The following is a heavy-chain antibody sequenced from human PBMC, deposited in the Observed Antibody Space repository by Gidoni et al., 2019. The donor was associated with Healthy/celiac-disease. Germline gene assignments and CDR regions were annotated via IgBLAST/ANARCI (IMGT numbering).Heavy chain of an antibody. CDR3: ARTVVTFYYYYGMDV. CDR1: GGSFSGYY. J-gene: IGHJ6*02. CDR2: INHSGST. V-gene: IGHV4-34*01. Sequence: QVQLQQWGAGLLKPSETLSLTCAVYGGSFSGYYWSWIRQPPGKGLEWIGEINHSGSTNYNPSLKSRVTRSVDTSKNQFSLKLSSVTAADTAVYYCARTVVTFYYYYGMDVWGQGTTVTVSS. D-gene: IGHD2-21*02.